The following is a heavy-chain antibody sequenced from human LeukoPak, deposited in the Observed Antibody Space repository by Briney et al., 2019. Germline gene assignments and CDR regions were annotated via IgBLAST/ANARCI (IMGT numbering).Heavy chain of an antibody. CDR1: GGSVSSSNYY. CDR2: IYYSGNT. V-gene: IGHV4-39*01. CDR3: ARRRAGRDWFDP. J-gene: IGHJ5*02. Sequence: SEALSLTCAVSGGSVSSSNYYWGWIRQPPGQGLEWIGSIYYSGNTYYNPSLKSRVTISVDTSKNQFSLKLSSVTATDTAVYYCARRRAGRDWFDPWGQGTLVTVSS. D-gene: IGHD6-19*01.